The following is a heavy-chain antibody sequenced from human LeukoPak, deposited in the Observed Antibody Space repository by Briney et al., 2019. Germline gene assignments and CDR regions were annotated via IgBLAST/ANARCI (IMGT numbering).Heavy chain of an antibody. D-gene: IGHD5-12*01. Sequence: SETLSLTCTVSSYSISSSYYWGWIRQPPGKGLEWFGNIYHTGSTYYNPSLKSRVTISVDTSKNQFSLKLSSVTDADTAVYYCARSGNSAYGQPFDYWGQGTLVTVSS. J-gene: IGHJ4*02. CDR2: IYHTGST. V-gene: IGHV4-38-2*02. CDR1: SYSISSSYY. CDR3: ARSGNSAYGQPFDY.